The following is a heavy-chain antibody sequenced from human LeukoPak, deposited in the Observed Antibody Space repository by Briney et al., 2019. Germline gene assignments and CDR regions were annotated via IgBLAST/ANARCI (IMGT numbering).Heavy chain of an antibody. Sequence: PGGSLRLSCAASGFTFSSYSMNWVRQAPGKGLEWVAVISYDGSKKFYADSVKGRFTISRDNSKNTLYLQMNSLRAEDTAVYYCAKKVEVYPGTDYWGQGTLVTVSS. CDR2: ISYDGSKK. V-gene: IGHV3-30*18. D-gene: IGHD1-14*01. J-gene: IGHJ4*02. CDR1: GFTFSSYS. CDR3: AKKVEVYPGTDY.